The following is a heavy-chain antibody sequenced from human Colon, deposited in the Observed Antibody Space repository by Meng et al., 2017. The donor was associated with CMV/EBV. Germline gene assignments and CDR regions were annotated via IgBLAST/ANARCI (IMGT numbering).Heavy chain of an antibody. D-gene: IGHD4-17*01. CDR2: ITYDGSNK. V-gene: IGHV3-30-3*01. CDR3: ARGDYGDYASYFQH. CDR1: GFIFRSYP. J-gene: IGHJ1*01. Sequence: QVQLVESGGGVVQPGRSLRLSCAASGFIFRSYPMHWVRQAPGKGLEWVAVITYDGSNKYYSDSVKGRFTISRDTSKNTLYLQMDSLSTEDTAVYHCARGDYGDYASYFQHWGQGTLVTVSS.